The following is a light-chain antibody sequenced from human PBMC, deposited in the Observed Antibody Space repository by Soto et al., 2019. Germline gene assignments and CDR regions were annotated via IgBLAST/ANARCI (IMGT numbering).Light chain of an antibody. V-gene: IGKV1-27*01. CDR2: ATS. Sequence: IQMTQSPSSLSASVGDRVSVTCRTSQDVNRYVAWYQQTPGQAPKLLIYATSTLRSGVPTRFSGSGFGSDFTLTINNLQPEDVGIYFCQHYIRAPYTFGQGTKLEIK. CDR3: QHYIRAPYT. CDR1: QDVNRY. J-gene: IGKJ2*01.